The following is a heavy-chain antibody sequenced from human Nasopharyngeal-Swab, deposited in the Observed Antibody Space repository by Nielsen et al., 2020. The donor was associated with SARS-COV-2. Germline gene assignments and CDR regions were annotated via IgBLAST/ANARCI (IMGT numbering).Heavy chain of an antibody. CDR3: AAGSAYYDSSDNTFDY. V-gene: IGHV1-58*01. CDR2: IVVGSGNT. J-gene: IGHJ4*02. D-gene: IGHD3-22*01. Sequence: SVKVSCKASGFTFTTSAVQWVRQARGQRLEWIGWIVVGSGNTNYAQKFQERVTITRDMSTSTAYMELSSLRSEDPAVYYCAAGSAYYDSSDNTFDYWGQGTLVTVSS. CDR1: GFTFTTSA.